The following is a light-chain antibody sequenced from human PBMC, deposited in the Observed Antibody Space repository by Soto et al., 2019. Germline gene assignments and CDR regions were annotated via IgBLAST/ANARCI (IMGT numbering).Light chain of an antibody. CDR1: QSISSW. J-gene: IGKJ1*01. CDR3: QQYNSYSRT. Sequence: DIQMTQSPSTLPTSVGVSVTITCRASQSISSWFAWYQQKPGKAPKLLIYKASSLESGVPSRFSGSGTGTEFTLTISSLQPGDFATYYCQQYNSYSRTFGQGTKVDIK. CDR2: KAS. V-gene: IGKV1-5*03.